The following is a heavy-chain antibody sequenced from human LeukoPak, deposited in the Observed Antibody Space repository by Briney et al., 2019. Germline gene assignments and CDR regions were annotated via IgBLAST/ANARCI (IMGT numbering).Heavy chain of an antibody. CDR3: ARGGGKSSSWTLLFY. CDR2: ISSSSNYI. J-gene: IGHJ4*02. V-gene: IGHV3-21*01. D-gene: IGHD6-13*01. CDR1: GFTFSSYS. Sequence: GGSLRLSCAASGFTFSSYSMNWVRQAPGKGLEWVSSISSSSNYIYYADSVKGRFTISRDNAKNSLYLQMNSLRAEDTAVYYCARGGGKSSSWTLLFYWGQGTLVTVSS.